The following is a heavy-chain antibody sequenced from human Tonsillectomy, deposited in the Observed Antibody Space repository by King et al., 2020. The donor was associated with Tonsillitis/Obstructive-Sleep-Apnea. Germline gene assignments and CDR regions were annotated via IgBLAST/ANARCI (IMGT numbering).Heavy chain of an antibody. CDR3: ARSQVYYYDSSGYFRDY. J-gene: IGHJ4*02. V-gene: IGHV3-53*01. CDR1: GFTVSSNY. CDR2: IYSGGST. D-gene: IGHD3-22*01. Sequence: VQLVESGGGLIQPGGSLRLSCAASGFTVSSNYMSWVRQAPGKGLEWVSVIYSGGSTYYADSVKGRFTISRDNSKNTLYLQMNSLRAEDTAVYYCARSQVYYYDSSGYFRDYLGQGTLVTVSS.